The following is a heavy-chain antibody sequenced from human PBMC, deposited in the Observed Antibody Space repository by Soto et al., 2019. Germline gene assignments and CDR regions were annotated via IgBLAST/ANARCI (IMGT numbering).Heavy chain of an antibody. J-gene: IGHJ6*02. CDR1: GYTFTIYG. Sequence: QVQLVQSGGEVKKPGASVKVSCKASGYTFTIYGINWVRQAPGQGLEWMGWISPDNGNTNYAQKLQGRVTMTTDTSTSTAYMELRSLRSDGKAVYYCARALGYSGYAGMDVWGQGTTVTVSS. V-gene: IGHV1-18*01. CDR3: ARALGYSGYAGMDV. D-gene: IGHD5-12*01. CDR2: ISPDNGNT.